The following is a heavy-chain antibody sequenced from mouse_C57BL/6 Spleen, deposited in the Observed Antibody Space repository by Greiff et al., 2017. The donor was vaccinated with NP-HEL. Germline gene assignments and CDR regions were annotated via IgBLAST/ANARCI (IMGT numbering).Heavy chain of an antibody. CDR2: ISSGSSTI. Sequence: EVMLVESGGGLVKPGGSLKLSCAASGFTFSDYGMHWVRQAPEKGLEWVAYISSGSSTIYYADNVKGRFTISRDNAKNTLFLQMTSLRSEDTAIYYCSRDYCGSSDYAVDYWGQGTSVTVSS. V-gene: IGHV5-17*01. D-gene: IGHD1-1*01. CDR3: SRDYCGSSDYAVDY. CDR1: GFTFSDYG. J-gene: IGHJ4*01.